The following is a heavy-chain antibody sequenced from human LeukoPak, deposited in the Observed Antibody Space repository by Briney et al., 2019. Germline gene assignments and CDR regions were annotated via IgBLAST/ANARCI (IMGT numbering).Heavy chain of an antibody. V-gene: IGHV3-48*01. D-gene: IGHD5-12*01. CDR1: GFTFSTYN. J-gene: IGHJ4*02. Sequence: GGSLRLSCVASGFTFSTYNMDWVRQAPGEGLEWVSYISDSTTTTLYADSVKGRFTISRDNAKNSLYLQMNGLRADDSAVYYCARESRSSGYAYDYWGQGTLVSVSS. CDR2: ISDSTTTT. CDR3: ARESRSSGYAYDY.